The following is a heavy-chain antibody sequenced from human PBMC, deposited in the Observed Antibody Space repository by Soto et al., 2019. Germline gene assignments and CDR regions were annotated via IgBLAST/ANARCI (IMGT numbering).Heavy chain of an antibody. CDR3: AKDGGREGYFGNWFDP. J-gene: IGHJ5*02. D-gene: IGHD2-15*01. CDR1: GGTFSNYA. V-gene: IGHV1-69*13. Sequence: SVKVSCKASGGTFSNYAITCVRQAPGQGLEWLGRIIPIFGIRDYAQKFQGRVTITADDSTTTAYMELSSLRSDDTAVYYCAKDGGREGYFGNWFDPWGQGTLVTVS. CDR2: IIPIFGIR.